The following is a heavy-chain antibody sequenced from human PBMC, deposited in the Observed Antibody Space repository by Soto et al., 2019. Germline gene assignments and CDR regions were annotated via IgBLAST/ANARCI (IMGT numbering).Heavy chain of an antibody. CDR2: ISDYNGNT. D-gene: IGHD2-2*01. V-gene: IGHV1-18*01. CDR3: ATVGCSSTSCYVSAFDI. Sequence: QVQLVQSGAEVKKPGASVKVSCKAPGYTFTSYGISWVRQAPGQGLEWMGWISDYNGNTNYAQKLQGRVTMTTDTSTSTAYMELRSLRSDDTAVYYCATVGCSSTSCYVSAFDIWGQGTMVTVSS. J-gene: IGHJ3*02. CDR1: GYTFTSYG.